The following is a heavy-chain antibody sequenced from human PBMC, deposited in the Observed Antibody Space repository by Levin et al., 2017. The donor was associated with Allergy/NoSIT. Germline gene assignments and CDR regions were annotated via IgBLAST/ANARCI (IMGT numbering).Heavy chain of an antibody. D-gene: IGHD5-18*01. Sequence: GGSLRLSCAASGFTFSSYWMSWVRQAPGKGLEWVANIKQDGSEKYYVDSVKGRFTISRDNAKNSLYLQMNSLRAEDTAVYYCARDGYSYGFRVVCAFDIWGQGTMVTVSS. CDR3: ARDGYSYGFRVVCAFDI. V-gene: IGHV3-7*01. CDR1: GFTFSSYW. CDR2: IKQDGSEK. J-gene: IGHJ3*02.